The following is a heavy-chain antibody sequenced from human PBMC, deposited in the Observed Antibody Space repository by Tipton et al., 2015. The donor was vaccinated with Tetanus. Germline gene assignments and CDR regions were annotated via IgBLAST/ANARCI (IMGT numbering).Heavy chain of an antibody. CDR1: GGSFSGYY. D-gene: IGHD2-15*01. V-gene: IGHV4-34*01. CDR2: INHSGST. CDR3: ARELGSYTTLRGYGMDV. J-gene: IGHJ6*02. Sequence: TLSLTCAVYGGSFSGYYWSWIRQPPGKGLEWIGEINHSGSTNYNPSLKSRVTISVDTSKNQFSLKLSSVTAADTAVYCCARELGSYTTLRGYGMDVWGQGTTVTVSS.